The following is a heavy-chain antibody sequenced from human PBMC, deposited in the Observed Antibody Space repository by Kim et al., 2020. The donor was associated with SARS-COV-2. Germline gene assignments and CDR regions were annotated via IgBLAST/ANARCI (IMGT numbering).Heavy chain of an antibody. CDR2: IKQDRSET. CDR1: GFTFSKYW. Sequence: GGSQRLSCAASGFTFSKYWMNWVRQAPGKGLECVANIKQDRSETYYVDSVRGRFTISRDNAKNSLYLQMDSLRAEDTAVYYCARGLDYGSGSYIYYFD. J-gene: IGHJ4*01. D-gene: IGHD3-10*01. V-gene: IGHV3-7*03. CDR3: ARGLDYGSGSYIYYFD.